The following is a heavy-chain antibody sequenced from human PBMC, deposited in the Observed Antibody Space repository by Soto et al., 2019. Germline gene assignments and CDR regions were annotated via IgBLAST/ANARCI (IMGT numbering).Heavy chain of an antibody. V-gene: IGHV3-23*01. CDR1: GFTFSSYA. CDR3: AKLVCRVVVAATPFDY. D-gene: IGHD2-15*01. CDR2: ISGSGGST. J-gene: IGHJ4*02. Sequence: GGSLRLSCAASGFTFSSYAMSWVRQAPGKGLEWVSAISGSGGSTYYADSVKGRFTISRDNSKNTLYLQMNSLRAEDTAVYYCAKLVCRVVVAATPFDYWGQGTLVTVSS.